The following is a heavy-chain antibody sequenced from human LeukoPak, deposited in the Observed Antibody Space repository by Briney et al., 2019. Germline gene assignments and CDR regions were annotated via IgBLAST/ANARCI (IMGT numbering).Heavy chain of an antibody. Sequence: GGSLRLSCAASGFTFPTYWMAWVRQAPGKGLEWVANIKGDESARHQADSVKGRFTISRDNTQNSVYLQMSSLRGEDTAVYYCARDVGGSLDYSGQGTLVTVSS. J-gene: IGHJ4*02. CDR1: GFTFPTYW. CDR2: IKGDESAR. CDR3: ARDVGGSLDY. V-gene: IGHV3-7*01. D-gene: IGHD1-26*01.